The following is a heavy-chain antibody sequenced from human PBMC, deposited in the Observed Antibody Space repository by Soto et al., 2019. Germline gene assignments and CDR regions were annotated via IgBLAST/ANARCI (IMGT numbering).Heavy chain of an antibody. Sequence: XETLSLSCTESGGSISNYYWTWIRQTPGKGLEWIGYVYYTGSTNYNPSLKSRVHISIDTSKNEFYLNLTSVTAAETAIYYCAGLLQSRHSNSAFDDWGQGTLVTVSS. CDR2: VYYTGST. V-gene: IGHV4-59*12. J-gene: IGHJ4*02. CDR3: AGLLQSRHSNSAFDD. D-gene: IGHD6-13*01. CDR1: GGSISNYY.